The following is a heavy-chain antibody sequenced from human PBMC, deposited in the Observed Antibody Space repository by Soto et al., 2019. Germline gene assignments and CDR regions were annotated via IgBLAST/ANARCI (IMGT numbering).Heavy chain of an antibody. CDR1: GPYISSHGYY. CDR3: ARAAHYSSPFRWFDP. J-gene: IGHJ5*02. Sequence: PSETLSLSCTVSGPYISSHGYYSSCIRQHSGKGLEWIGYIYYSGSTYYNPSLKSRVTISVDTSKNQFSLKLSSVTAADTAVYYCARAAHYSSPFRWFDPWGQGTLVTVSS. V-gene: IGHV4-31*03. D-gene: IGHD6-13*01. CDR2: IYYSGST.